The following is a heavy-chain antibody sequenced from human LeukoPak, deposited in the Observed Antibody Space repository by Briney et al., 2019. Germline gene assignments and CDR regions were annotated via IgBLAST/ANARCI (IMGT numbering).Heavy chain of an antibody. V-gene: IGHV3-30*18. CDR2: ISYDGSNK. CDR1: GFTFSSYG. CDR3: AKDILTGYGY. Sequence: GGSLRLSCAASGFTFSSYGMHWVRQAPGKGLEWVAVISYDGSNKYYADSVKGRFTISRDNSKNTLYLQMNSLRAEGTAVYYCAKDILTGYGYWGQGTLVTVSS. D-gene: IGHD3-9*01. J-gene: IGHJ4*02.